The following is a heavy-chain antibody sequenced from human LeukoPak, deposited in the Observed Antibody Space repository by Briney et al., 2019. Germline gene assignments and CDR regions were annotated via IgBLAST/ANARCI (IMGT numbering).Heavy chain of an antibody. CDR3: AKCVYSNIYYWFDP. V-gene: IGHV3-43*02. D-gene: IGHD6-13*01. Sequence: GGSLRLSCAASGFTFEDYGMHWVRHAPRKGMEWVSLITGNGVSTYYADSVKGRFTISRDNSKHSLYLQMNSPRTEDTALYYCAKCVYSNIYYWFDPWGQGTLVSVSS. CDR1: GFTFEDYG. CDR2: ITGNGVST. J-gene: IGHJ5*02.